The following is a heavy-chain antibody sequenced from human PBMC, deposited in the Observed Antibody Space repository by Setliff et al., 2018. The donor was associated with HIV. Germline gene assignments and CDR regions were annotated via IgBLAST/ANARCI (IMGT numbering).Heavy chain of an antibody. D-gene: IGHD3-10*02. Sequence: PGGSLRLSCAASGFTFSTYAMGWVRQAPGKGLVWVSRLNTEGSSTKYADSVKGRFTISRDNAKNTLYLQMSSLRDEDTAVYYCAKVFVFGVDAFDIWGQGTMVTVSS. CDR2: LNTEGSST. J-gene: IGHJ3*02. V-gene: IGHV3-74*03. CDR1: GFTFSTYA. CDR3: AKVFVFGVDAFDI.